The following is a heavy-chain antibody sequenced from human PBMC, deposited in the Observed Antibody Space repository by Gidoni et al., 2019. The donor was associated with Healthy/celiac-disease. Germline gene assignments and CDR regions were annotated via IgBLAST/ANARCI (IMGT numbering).Heavy chain of an antibody. J-gene: IGHJ4*02. Sequence: QVQLVASGGGVVQPGRSLRLPCAAPGFTFRRYGMHWVRQAPGKGMEWVAVITYDGSNKYYADYVKGRFTISRDNYKNTLYLQMNSLRAEDTAVYYCAKGSDTVTTTLYFDYWGQGTLVTVSS. CDR3: AKGSDTVTTTLYFDY. CDR2: ITYDGSNK. V-gene: IGHV3-30*18. D-gene: IGHD4-17*01. CDR1: GFTFRRYG.